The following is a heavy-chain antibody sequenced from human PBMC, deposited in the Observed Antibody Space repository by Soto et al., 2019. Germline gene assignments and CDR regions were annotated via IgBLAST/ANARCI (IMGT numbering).Heavy chain of an antibody. CDR1: EFTVSSNY. V-gene: IGHV3-53*01. CDR2: IYSGGST. CDR3: ARDREFHGSPYGMDV. Sequence: PGGSLRLSCAASEFTVSSNYMNWVRQAPGKGLEWVSAIYSGGSTYYADSVKGRFTISRDTSKNTLYLQMNSLRAEDTAVYYCARDREFHGSPYGMDVWGQGTTVTVSS. J-gene: IGHJ6*02. D-gene: IGHD3-10*01.